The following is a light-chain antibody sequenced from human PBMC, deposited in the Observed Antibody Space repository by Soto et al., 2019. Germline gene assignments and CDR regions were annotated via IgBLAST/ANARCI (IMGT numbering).Light chain of an antibody. J-gene: IGLJ2*01. CDR1: NIGSKS. CDR3: QVWDSSSDHVV. Sequence: SYELTQPPSVSVAPGQTARVTCGGTNIGSKSVHWYQQKPGQAPVLVVYDDSDRPSGIPERFSGSNSGNTATLTISRAEAGDEADYYCQVWDSSSDHVVFGGGTKVTVL. CDR2: DDS. V-gene: IGLV3-21*02.